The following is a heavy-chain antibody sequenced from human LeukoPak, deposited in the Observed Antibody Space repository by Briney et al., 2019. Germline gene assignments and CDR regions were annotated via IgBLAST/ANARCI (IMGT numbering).Heavy chain of an antibody. V-gene: IGHV3-30-3*01. J-gene: IGHJ5*02. D-gene: IGHD3-9*01. Sequence: GGSLRLSCAASGFDFSSNWMHWVRQAPGKGLEWVAVISYDGSNKYYADSVKGRFTISRDNSKNTLYLQMNSLRAEDTAVYYCAREGLRYFDWLLFADVESNWFDPWGQGTLVTVSS. CDR2: ISYDGSNK. CDR1: GFDFSSNW. CDR3: AREGLRYFDWLLFADVESNWFDP.